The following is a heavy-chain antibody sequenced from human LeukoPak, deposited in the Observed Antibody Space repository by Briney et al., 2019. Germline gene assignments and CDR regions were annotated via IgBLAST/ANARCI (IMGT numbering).Heavy chain of an antibody. D-gene: IGHD2-2*01. CDR1: GFTFSSYS. CDR3: ARVYCSSTSCYWDLYYYYYMDV. CDR2: ISSSSSTI. Sequence: QSGGSLGLSCAASGFTFSSYSMNWVRQAPGKGLEWVSYISSSSSTIYYADSVKGRFTISRDNAKNSLYLQMNSLRAEDTAVYYCARVYCSSTSCYWDLYYYYYMDVWGKGTTVTVSS. V-gene: IGHV3-48*04. J-gene: IGHJ6*03.